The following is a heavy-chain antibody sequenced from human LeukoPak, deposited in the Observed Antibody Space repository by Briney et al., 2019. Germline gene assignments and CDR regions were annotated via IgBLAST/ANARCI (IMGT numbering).Heavy chain of an antibody. CDR3: ARHTSSSSWFDP. J-gene: IGHJ5*02. CDR2: IYYSGST. CDR1: GGPINNYF. Sequence: SETLSLTCTVSGGPINNYFWSWIRQPPGKGLEWIGYIYYSGSTDYNPSLKSRVTISVDTSKNQFSLKLTSVTAADTAVYYCARHTSSSSWFDPWGPGTLVTVSS. D-gene: IGHD6-6*01. V-gene: IGHV4-59*08.